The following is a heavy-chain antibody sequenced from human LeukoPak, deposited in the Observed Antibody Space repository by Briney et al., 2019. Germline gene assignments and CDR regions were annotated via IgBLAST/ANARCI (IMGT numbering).Heavy chain of an antibody. D-gene: IGHD3-22*01. J-gene: IGHJ4*02. Sequence: PSGTLSLTCTVSGGSISSSCYYWGWIRQPPEGGVEWGGEITHSGSTDYNPSRKSRVTISVDTSKNPFSLKLSSLADADTAVYYCARGGGHHSRGGRPYYYGSSGYSYTFDYWGQGTLVTVSS. CDR1: GGSISSSCYY. CDR3: ARGGGHHSRGGRPYYYGSSGYSYTFDY. V-gene: IGHV4-39*07. CDR2: ITHSGST.